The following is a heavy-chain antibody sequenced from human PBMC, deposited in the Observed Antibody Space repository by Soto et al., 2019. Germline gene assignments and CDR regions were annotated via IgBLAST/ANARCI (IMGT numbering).Heavy chain of an antibody. V-gene: IGHV3-23*01. Sequence: GGSLRLSCAASGFTFSDYHMSWIRQAPGKGLEWVSAISGSGGSTYYADSVKGRFTISRDNSKNTLYLQMNSLRAEDTAVYYCAKENGYSSSWFEFDYWGQGTLVTVSS. CDR2: ISGSGGST. CDR1: GFTFSDYH. CDR3: AKENGYSSSWFEFDY. D-gene: IGHD6-13*01. J-gene: IGHJ4*02.